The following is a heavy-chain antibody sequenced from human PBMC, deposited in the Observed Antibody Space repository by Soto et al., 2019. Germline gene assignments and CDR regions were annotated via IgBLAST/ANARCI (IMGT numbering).Heavy chain of an antibody. V-gene: IGHV5-51*01. D-gene: IGHD3-22*01. CDR3: ARKDKSGYFNWFDP. CDR1: GYKFTSSW. Sequence: GESLKISCRTSGYKFTSSWIAWVRQKPGKGLEWMGIIFPSDFDTRYSPSFQGQVTISADRSTSTVFLQWASLKASDTAVYFCARKDKSGYFNWFDPWGQGTLVTVSS. J-gene: IGHJ5*02. CDR2: IFPSDFDT.